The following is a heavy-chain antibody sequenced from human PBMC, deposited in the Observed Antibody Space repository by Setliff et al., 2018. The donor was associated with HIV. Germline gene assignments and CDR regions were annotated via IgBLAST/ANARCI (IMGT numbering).Heavy chain of an antibody. CDR1: GFTFSDYY. V-gene: IGHV3-11*01. J-gene: IGHJ4*02. Sequence: GSLRLSCVASGFTFSDYYMIWIRQAPGQGLEWVSYISSGSGSTIYYADSVKGRFTISRDNAKNSLYLQMNSLRAEDTAVYYCARDAPLYSNYVGYFDYWGQGTLVTVSS. CDR2: ISSGSGSTI. CDR3: ARDAPLYSNYVGYFDY. D-gene: IGHD4-4*01.